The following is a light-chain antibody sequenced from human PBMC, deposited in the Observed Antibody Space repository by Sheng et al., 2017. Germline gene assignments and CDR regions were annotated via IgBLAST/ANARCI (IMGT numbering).Light chain of an antibody. CDR2: GGS. V-gene: IGKV3-20*01. CDR3: QTFGYSPPWT. CDR1: QSVWTK. Sequence: EIVVTQSPATLSVSPGERATLSCRASQSVWTKVAWYQQKPGQAPRLLVYGGSTTAPGIPDRFSGSGFGTDFTLTISGLEPEDFAVYYCQTFGYSPPWTFGQGTKVEIK. J-gene: IGKJ1*01.